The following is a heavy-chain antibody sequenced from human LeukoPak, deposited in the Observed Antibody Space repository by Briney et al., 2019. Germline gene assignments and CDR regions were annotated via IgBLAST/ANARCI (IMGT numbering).Heavy chain of an antibody. Sequence: SETLSLTCTVSGGSISSYYWSWIRQPPGKGLEWIGYIYYSGSTNYNPSLKSRVTISVDTSKTQFSLKLSSVTAADTAVYYCARSGYNWNYYFDYWGQGTLVTVSS. J-gene: IGHJ4*02. D-gene: IGHD1-20*01. CDR3: ARSGYNWNYYFDY. CDR1: GGSISSYY. CDR2: IYYSGST. V-gene: IGHV4-59*08.